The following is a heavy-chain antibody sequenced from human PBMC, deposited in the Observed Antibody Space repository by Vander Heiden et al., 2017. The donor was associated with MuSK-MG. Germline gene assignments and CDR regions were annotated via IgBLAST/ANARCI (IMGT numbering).Heavy chain of an antibody. J-gene: IGHJ5*02. CDR1: GFTFGGAP. CDR2: IRHDESEA. D-gene: IGHD2-15*01. V-gene: IGHV3-30*02. CDR3: AKDVHYSPEGWLDP. Sequence: QVQLVESGGGVVQPGASLRLSCPASGFTFGGAPMHWVRQAPGKGLDWLTYIRHDESEAFYARSVKGRFAISRDNSKNTLFLQMNSLRPEDTAVYYCAKDVHYSPEGWLDPWGQGTLVTVSS.